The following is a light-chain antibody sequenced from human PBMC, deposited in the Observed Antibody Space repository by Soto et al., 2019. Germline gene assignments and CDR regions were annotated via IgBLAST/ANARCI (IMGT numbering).Light chain of an antibody. V-gene: IGLV2-14*01. Sequence: LTQPASVSGSPGQSITISCTGTSSDVGGYNYVSWYQQHPVKAPKLMIYDVTNWPSGVSDRFSGSKSGNTASLTISGPQAEGEADYYCSSYTSSSTPYVFGTGTKDTVL. J-gene: IGLJ1*01. CDR1: SSDVGGYNY. CDR3: SSYTSSSTPYV. CDR2: DVT.